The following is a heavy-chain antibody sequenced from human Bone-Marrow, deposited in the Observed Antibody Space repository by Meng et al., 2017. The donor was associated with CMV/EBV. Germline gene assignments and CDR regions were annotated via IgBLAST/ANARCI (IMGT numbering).Heavy chain of an antibody. Sequence: ASVKVSCKASGYTFTSYGISWVRQAPGQGLEWMGWISAYNGNTNYAQKLQGRVTMTTDTSTSTASMELRSLRSDDTAVYYCAREDCSSSSCYEYYYYGMDVWGQGTTVTVSS. V-gene: IGHV1-18*04. D-gene: IGHD2-2*01. CDR3: AREDCSSSSCYEYYYYGMDV. CDR2: ISAYNGNT. J-gene: IGHJ6*02. CDR1: GYTFTSYG.